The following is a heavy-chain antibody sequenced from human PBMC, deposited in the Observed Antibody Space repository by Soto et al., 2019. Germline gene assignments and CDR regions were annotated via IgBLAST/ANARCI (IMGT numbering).Heavy chain of an antibody. Sequence: QITLKESGPTLVKPTQTLTLTCTFSGFSLSTSGVGVGWIRQPPGKALEWLALIYWDDDKRYSPPLKSRLTIPKATSKNQVVLTMTNMDPVDTATYYCALRSTGDYDVDAFDIGGQGTIVTVSS. D-gene: IGHD3-3*01. V-gene: IGHV2-5*02. CDR1: GFSLSTSGVG. CDR2: IYWDDDK. J-gene: IGHJ3*02. CDR3: ALRSTGDYDVDAFDI.